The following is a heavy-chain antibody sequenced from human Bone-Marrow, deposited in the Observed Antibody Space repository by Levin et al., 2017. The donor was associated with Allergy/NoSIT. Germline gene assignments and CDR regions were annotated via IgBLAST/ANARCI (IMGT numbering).Heavy chain of an antibody. J-gene: IGHJ4*02. CDR3: AKDYQGYTNY. CDR1: GFPFRNYA. D-gene: IGHD5-24*01. V-gene: IGHV3-30*18. Sequence: GGSLRLSCVASGFPFRNYAIHWVRQAPGKGLEWVALTSPDGSNRYYADSVKGRFTISRDNSKNTLYLQMNSLRAEDTAVYFCAKDYQGYTNYWGQGTLVTVSP. CDR2: TSPDGSNR.